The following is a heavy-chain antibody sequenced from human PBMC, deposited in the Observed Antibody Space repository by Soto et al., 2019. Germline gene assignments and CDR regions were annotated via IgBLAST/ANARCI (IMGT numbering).Heavy chain of an antibody. CDR2: IYYSGST. J-gene: IGHJ6*02. CDR3: ARDGRGGYGYYYGMDV. Sequence: QVQLQESGPGLVKPSQTLSLTCTVSGGSISSGDYYWSWIRQPPGKGLEWIGYIYYSGSTYYNPSLKSRVTISVDTSQNQFSLKLSSVTAADTAVYYCARDGRGGYGYYYGMDVWGQGTTVTVSS. D-gene: IGHD4-17*01. V-gene: IGHV4-30-4*01. CDR1: GGSISSGDYY.